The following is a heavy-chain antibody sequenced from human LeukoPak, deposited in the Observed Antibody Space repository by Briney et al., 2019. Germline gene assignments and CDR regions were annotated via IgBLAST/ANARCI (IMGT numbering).Heavy chain of an antibody. CDR1: GFIFSSYG. CDR3: ARDGSSSFYFDY. V-gene: IGHV3-33*01. CDR2: IWYDGSNK. J-gene: IGHJ4*02. D-gene: IGHD6-6*01. Sequence: GGSLRLSCAASGFIFSSYGMHWVRQAPGKGLEWVAVIWYDGSNKYYADSVKGRFTISRDNAKNSLYLQMNSLRAEDTAVYYCARDGSSSFYFDYWGQGTLVTVSS.